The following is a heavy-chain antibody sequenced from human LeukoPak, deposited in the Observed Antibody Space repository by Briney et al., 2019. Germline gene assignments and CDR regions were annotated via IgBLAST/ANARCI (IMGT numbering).Heavy chain of an antibody. CDR3: ARARMSSSWPLFDY. D-gene: IGHD6-13*01. Sequence: ASVKVSCKASGYTFTSFDINWVRQATGQGLEWMGWMNPNSGNTGYAQKFQGRVTMTRNTSISTAYMELSSLRSEDTAVYYCARARMSSSWPLFDYWGQGTLVTVSS. CDR1: GYTFTSFD. J-gene: IGHJ4*02. CDR2: MNPNSGNT. V-gene: IGHV1-8*02.